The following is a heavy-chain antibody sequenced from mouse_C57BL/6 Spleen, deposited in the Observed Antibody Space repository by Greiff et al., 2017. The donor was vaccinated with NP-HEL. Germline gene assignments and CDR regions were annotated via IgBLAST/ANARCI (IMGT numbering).Heavy chain of an antibody. CDR2: IDPEDGDT. J-gene: IGHJ4*01. D-gene: IGHD2-1*01. CDR3: TGHGKSVYAMDY. Sequence: DVKLVESGAELVRPGASVKLSCTASGFNIKDYYMHWVKQRPEQGLEWIGRIDPEDGDTEYAPKFQGKATMTADTSSNTAYLQLSSLTSEDTAVYYCTGHGKSVYAMDYWGQGTSVTVSS. CDR1: GFNIKDYY. V-gene: IGHV14-1*01.